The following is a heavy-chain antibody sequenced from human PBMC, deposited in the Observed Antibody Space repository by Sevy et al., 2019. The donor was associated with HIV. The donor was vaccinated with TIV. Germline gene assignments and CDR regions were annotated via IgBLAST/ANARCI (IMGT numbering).Heavy chain of an antibody. V-gene: IGHV3-49*04. Sequence: GGSLRLSCTASGFTFGDYCMSWVRQAPGKGLEWVALLRRDVYGGTVDHSASVRGRFVISRDDSKTIAYLQMNDLKTEDTGVYYCTRWKAVQSIFDYWGQGALVTVSS. CDR1: GFTFGDYC. CDR2: LRRDVYGGTV. D-gene: IGHD6-19*01. CDR3: TRWKAVQSIFDY. J-gene: IGHJ4*02.